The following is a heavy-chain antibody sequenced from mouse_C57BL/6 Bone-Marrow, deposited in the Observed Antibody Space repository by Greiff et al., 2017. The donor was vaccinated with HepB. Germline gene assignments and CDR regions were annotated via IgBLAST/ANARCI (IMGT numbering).Heavy chain of an antibody. Sequence: VHVKQSGPELVKPGASVKIPCKASGYTFTDYNMDWVKQSHGKSLEWIGDINPNNGGTIYNQKFKGKATLTVDKSSSTAYMELRSLTSEDTAVYYCARSYYYGSSPWYCDVWGTGTTVTVSS. CDR1: GYTFTDYN. V-gene: IGHV1-18*01. CDR2: INPNNGGT. D-gene: IGHD1-1*01. J-gene: IGHJ1*03. CDR3: ARSYYYGSSPWYCDV.